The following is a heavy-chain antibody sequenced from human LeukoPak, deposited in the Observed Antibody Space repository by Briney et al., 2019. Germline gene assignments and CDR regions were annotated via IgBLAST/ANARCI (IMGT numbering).Heavy chain of an antibody. Sequence: ASVKVSCKASGGTFSSYAISWVRQAPGQGLEWMGRIIPIFGTANYAQKFQGRVTITTDESTSTAYMELSGLRSEDTAVYYCARGFTTTKKQNAFDIWGQGTMVTVSS. V-gene: IGHV1-69*05. CDR2: IIPIFGTA. CDR1: GGTFSSYA. CDR3: ARGFTTTKKQNAFDI. D-gene: IGHD3-22*01. J-gene: IGHJ3*02.